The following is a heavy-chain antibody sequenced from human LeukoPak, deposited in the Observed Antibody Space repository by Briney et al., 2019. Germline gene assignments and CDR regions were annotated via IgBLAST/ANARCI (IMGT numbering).Heavy chain of an antibody. J-gene: IGHJ4*02. CDR1: GYTFTGYY. Sequence: GASVKVSCMASGYTFTGYYMHWVRQAPGQGLEWMGWINPNSGGTNYAQKFQGRVTMTRDTSISTAYMELSRLRSDDTAVYYCARSYYGSGSYYISLFYWGQGTLVTVSS. V-gene: IGHV1-2*02. D-gene: IGHD3-10*01. CDR3: ARSYYGSGSYYISLFY. CDR2: INPNSGGT.